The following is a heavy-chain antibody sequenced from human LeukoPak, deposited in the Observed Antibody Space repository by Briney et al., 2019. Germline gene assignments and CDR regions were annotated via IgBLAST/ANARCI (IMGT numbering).Heavy chain of an antibody. J-gene: IGHJ4*02. V-gene: IGHV4-59*08. CDR1: GGSISNYY. CDR3: ARGYGYFDY. Sequence: SETLSLTCTVSGGSISNYYWNWIRQPPGKGLEWIGYIYYSGSTNYNPSLKSRVTISVDMSKNQFSLKLNSVTAADTAIYYRARGYGYFDYWGQGTLVTVSS. D-gene: IGHD5-18*01. CDR2: IYYSGST.